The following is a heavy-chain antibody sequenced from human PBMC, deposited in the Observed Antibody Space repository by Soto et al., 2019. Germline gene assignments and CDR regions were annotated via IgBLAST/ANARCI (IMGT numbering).Heavy chain of an antibody. D-gene: IGHD2-2*01. V-gene: IGHV4-59*01. J-gene: IGHJ5*02. CDR3: ARAVDCSSTSCYYHNWFDP. CDR2: IYYSGST. CDR1: GGSISSYY. Sequence: SETLSLTCTVSGGSISSYYWSWIRQPPGKGLEWIGYIYYSGSTNYNPSLKSRVTISVDTSKNQFSLKLSSVTAADTAVYYCARAVDCSSTSCYYHNWFDPWGQGTLVTVSS.